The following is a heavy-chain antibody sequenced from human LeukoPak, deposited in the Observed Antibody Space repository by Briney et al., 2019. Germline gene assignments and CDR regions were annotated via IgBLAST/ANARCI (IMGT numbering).Heavy chain of an antibody. D-gene: IGHD2-15*01. V-gene: IGHV3-48*04. CDR2: ITSSSTV. J-gene: IGHJ4*02. CDR3: ARDYCSGPKCYFIDY. Sequence: GGSLRLSCAASGFTFSNYSMNWVRQAPGKGLEWVSYITSSSTVYYAGSVKGRFTISGDNAKNSLFLQMNSLRAEDTAVYYCARDYCSGPKCYFIDYWGQGALVTVSS. CDR1: GFTFSNYS.